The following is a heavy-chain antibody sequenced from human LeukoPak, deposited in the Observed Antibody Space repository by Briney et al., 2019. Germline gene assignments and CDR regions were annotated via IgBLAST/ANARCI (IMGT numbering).Heavy chain of an antibody. CDR3: ARDPGDYYDSSGYYFDY. CDR1: GGSISSSSYY. V-gene: IGHV4-39*07. D-gene: IGHD3-22*01. CDR2: IYYSGST. J-gene: IGHJ4*02. Sequence: SETLSLTCTVSGGSISSSSYYWGWIRQPPGKGLEWIGSIYYSGSTYYNPSLKSRVTISVDTSKNQFSLKLSSVTAADTAVYYCARDPGDYYDSSGYYFDYWGQGTLVTVSS.